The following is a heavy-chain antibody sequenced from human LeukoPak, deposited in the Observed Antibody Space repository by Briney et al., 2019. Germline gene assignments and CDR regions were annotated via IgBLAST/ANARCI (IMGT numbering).Heavy chain of an antibody. J-gene: IGHJ4*02. CDR3: ARDGNGSRAFDF. CDR2: IYSSGST. V-gene: IGHV4-4*07. D-gene: IGHD2-15*01. CDR1: GGSISSYF. Sequence: PSETLSLTCTVSGGSISSYFWSWIRQPAGKGLEWIGRIYSSGSTNYNPSLKSRVTISVDNSSNQFSLNLTSVTAAATAVYYCARDGNGSRAFDFWGQGTLVTVFS.